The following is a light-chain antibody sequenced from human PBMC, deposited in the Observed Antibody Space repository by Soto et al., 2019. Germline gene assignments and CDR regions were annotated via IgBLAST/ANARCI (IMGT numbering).Light chain of an antibody. J-gene: IGLJ1*01. CDR3: SSYTSTSPLAV. CDR1: SSDIGGYNY. V-gene: IGLV2-14*03. CDR2: GVT. Sequence: QSVLTQPASMSGSPGQSITISCTGTSSDIGGYNYVSWYQHYPGRAPQLIIYGVTNRPSGVSNRFSGSKSGNTASLTISGLHAEDEADYYCSSYTSTSPLAVFGAGTKVIVL.